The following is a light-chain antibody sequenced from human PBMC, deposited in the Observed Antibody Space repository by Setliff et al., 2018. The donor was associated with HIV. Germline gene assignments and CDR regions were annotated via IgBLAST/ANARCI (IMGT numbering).Light chain of an antibody. Sequence: QSALTQPASVSGSPGQSITISCTGTSNDVGRYDLVSWYQQHPARAPKLIIYQATRRPSGVSNRFSGSKSGNVASLTISGLQAEDEDDYYCCSNTGSNTFVFGTWTKVTVL. CDR3: CSNTGSNTFV. CDR1: SNDVGRYDL. CDR2: QAT. V-gene: IGLV2-23*01. J-gene: IGLJ1*01.